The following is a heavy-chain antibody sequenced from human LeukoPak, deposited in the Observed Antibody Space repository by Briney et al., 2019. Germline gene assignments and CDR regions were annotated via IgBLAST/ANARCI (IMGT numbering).Heavy chain of an antibody. Sequence: GGSLRLSCAASGFTFSDYYMSWIRQAPGKWLEWVSYIRSSGSNIYYADSVKGRFTISRDNAKNSPYLQLNSLRAEDTAVYYCASGWSGYYNYYYYMDVWGKGTTVTGSS. CDR1: GFTFSDYY. CDR3: ASGWSGYYNYYYYMDV. J-gene: IGHJ6*03. CDR2: IRSSGSNI. V-gene: IGHV3-11*04. D-gene: IGHD3-3*01.